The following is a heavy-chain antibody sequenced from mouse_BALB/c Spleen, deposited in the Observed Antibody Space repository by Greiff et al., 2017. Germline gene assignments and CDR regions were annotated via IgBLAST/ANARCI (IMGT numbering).Heavy chain of an antibody. J-gene: IGHJ3*01. D-gene: IGHD2-4*01. CDR2: ISYSGST. CDR1: GYSITSDYA. CDR3: AREGGSTMTIFAY. Sequence: EVKLVESGPGLVKPSQSLSLTCTVTGYSITSDYAWNWIRQFPGNKLEWMGYISYSGSTSYNPSLKSRISITRDTSKNQFFLQLNSVTTEDTATYYCAREGGSTMTIFAYWGQGTLVTVSA. V-gene: IGHV3-2*02.